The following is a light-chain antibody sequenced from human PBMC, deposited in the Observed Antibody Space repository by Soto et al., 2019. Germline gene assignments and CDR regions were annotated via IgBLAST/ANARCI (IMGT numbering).Light chain of an antibody. CDR2: GAS. CDR1: QSVSSSF. CDR3: QQYNSYWT. J-gene: IGKJ1*01. Sequence: EIGLTQSPVTLSLSPWEIATLSCRASQSVSSSFVAWYQQKPGQAPRLLIYGASTRATGIPDRFGGSGSGTDFTLTISRLEPDDFATYYCQQYNSYWTFGQGTKVDIK. V-gene: IGKV3-20*01.